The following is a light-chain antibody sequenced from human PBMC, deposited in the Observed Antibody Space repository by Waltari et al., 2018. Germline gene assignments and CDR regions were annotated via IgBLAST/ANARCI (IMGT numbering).Light chain of an antibody. Sequence: QSAPTQPPSVSGSPGQSVTISCPGTSSDVGSYNYVSWYQQHPGKAPQLMIYGVSNRPSGVSDRFSGSKSGNTASLTISGLQAEDEADYYCCSYTTSSTFVFGSGTKLTVL. CDR1: SSDVGSYNY. V-gene: IGLV2-14*01. CDR2: GVS. CDR3: CSYTTSSTFV. J-gene: IGLJ6*01.